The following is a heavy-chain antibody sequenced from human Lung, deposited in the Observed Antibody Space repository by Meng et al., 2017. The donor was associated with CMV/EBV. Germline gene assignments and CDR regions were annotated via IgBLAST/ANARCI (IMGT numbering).Heavy chain of an antibody. CDR3: LRRSGGSV. CDR2: IPHRGSS. J-gene: IGHJ1*01. D-gene: IGHD3-10*01. CDR1: CDSITNHNL. V-gene: IGHV4-4*02. Sequence: QVQRRESGPPLVHPSDIRSLPCAVSCDSITNHNLSAWVRQPPGKGLEWIGEIPHRGSSAYNPSLKSRVSMSIDKSKNQFSLKLTSVTAADTAVYHCLRRSGGSVWGQGTLVTVSS.